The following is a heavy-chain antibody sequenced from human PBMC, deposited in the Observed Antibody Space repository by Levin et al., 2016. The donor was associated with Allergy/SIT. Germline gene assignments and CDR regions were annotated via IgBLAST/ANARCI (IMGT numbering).Heavy chain of an antibody. CDR3: ARGPIYGSGSYFDY. Sequence: ASVKVSCKASGYTFTSFDINWVRQATGQGLEWMGWMNPNSGNTGYSKKFQGRVSMTRSTSLSTAYMELSSLRSEDTAVYYCARGPIYGSGSYFDYWGQGSLVTVSS. J-gene: IGHJ4*02. V-gene: IGHV1-8*01. CDR2: MNPNSGNT. D-gene: IGHD3-10*01. CDR1: GYTFTSFD.